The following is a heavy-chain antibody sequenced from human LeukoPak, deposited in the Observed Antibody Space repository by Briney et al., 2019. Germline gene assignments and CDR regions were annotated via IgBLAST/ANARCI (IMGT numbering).Heavy chain of an antibody. CDR3: TRDGLHTAHFDY. Sequence: GGPLRLSCAASGFTFSAYTMNWVRQAPGKGLEWVSTVSDSRDVHYSDSVQGRFTISRDNARNSLYLQMNSLRDEGTAVYYCTRDGLHTAHFDYWGQGTLVTLSS. V-gene: IGHV3-69-1*01. D-gene: IGHD5-18*01. CDR1: GFTFSAYT. CDR2: VSDSRDV. J-gene: IGHJ4*02.